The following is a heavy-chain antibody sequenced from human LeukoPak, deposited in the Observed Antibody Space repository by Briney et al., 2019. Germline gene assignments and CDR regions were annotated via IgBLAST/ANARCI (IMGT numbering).Heavy chain of an antibody. V-gene: IGHV3-30*02. CDR3: AKDPGPKGY. CDR2: IRYDGSNK. J-gene: IGHJ4*02. Sequence: GGSLRLSCAASGFTFSSYGMHWVRQAPGKGLEWVAFIRYDGSNKYYAGSVKGRFTISRDNSKNTLYLQMNSLRAEDTAVYYCAKDPGPKGYWGQGTLVTVSS. CDR1: GFTFSSYG.